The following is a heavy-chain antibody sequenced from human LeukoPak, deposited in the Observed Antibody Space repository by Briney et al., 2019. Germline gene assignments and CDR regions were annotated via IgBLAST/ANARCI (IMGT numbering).Heavy chain of an antibody. CDR2: IHSSGNT. CDR3: ARLSTGSLHYFDS. Sequence: PSETLSLTCTVSGGSITSGNYYWSWLRQPAGKGLEWIGRIHSSGNTNYNPSLKSRVTISVDTSKNQFSLHPTSVTAADTAIYYCARLSTGSLHYFDSWGQGTLVTASS. CDR1: GGSITSGNYY. J-gene: IGHJ4*02. V-gene: IGHV4-61*02. D-gene: IGHD1-1*01.